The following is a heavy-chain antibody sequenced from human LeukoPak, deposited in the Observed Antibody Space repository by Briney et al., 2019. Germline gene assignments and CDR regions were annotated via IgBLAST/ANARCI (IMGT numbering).Heavy chain of an antibody. CDR2: IYHSGST. CDR1: GGSISSYY. J-gene: IGHJ4*02. V-gene: IGHV4-59*01. Sequence: KPSETLSLTCTVSGGSISSYYWSWIRQPPGKGLEWIGYIYHSGSTNYNPSLKSRVTISVDTSENQFSLKLSSVTAADTAVYYCARGILSGYYRRWGQGTLVTVSS. D-gene: IGHD3-9*01. CDR3: ARGILSGYYRR.